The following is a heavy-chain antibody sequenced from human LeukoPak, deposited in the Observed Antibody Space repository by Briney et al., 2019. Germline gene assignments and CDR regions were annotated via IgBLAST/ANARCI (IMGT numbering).Heavy chain of an antibody. D-gene: IGHD2-8*01. CDR3: ASLIVLMVYASGDYGMDV. CDR2: ISSSSSSSYI. Sequence: PGGSLRLSCAASGFTFSSYSMNWVRQAPGKGLEWVSSISSSSSSSYIYYADSVKGRFTISRDNAKNSLYLQMNSLRAEDTAVYYCASLIVLMVYASGDYGMDVWGQGTTVTVSS. J-gene: IGHJ6*02. CDR1: GFTFSSYS. V-gene: IGHV3-21*01.